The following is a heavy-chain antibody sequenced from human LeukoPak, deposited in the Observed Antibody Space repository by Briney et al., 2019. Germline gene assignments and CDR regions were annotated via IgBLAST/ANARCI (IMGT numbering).Heavy chain of an antibody. Sequence: GGSLRLSCAASGFTFSNAWMSWVRQAPGKGLEWVGRIKSKTDGGTTDYAAPVKGRFTISRDDSKNTLYLQMNSLKTEDTAVYYCTTEREYYDSSGYYYRVGGVDYWGQGTLVTVSS. V-gene: IGHV3-15*01. D-gene: IGHD3-22*01. CDR2: IKSKTDGGTT. CDR1: GFTFSNAW. CDR3: TTEREYYDSSGYYYRVGGVDY. J-gene: IGHJ4*02.